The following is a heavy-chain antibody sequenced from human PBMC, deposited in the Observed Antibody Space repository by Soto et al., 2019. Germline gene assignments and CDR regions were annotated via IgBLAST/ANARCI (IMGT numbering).Heavy chain of an antibody. V-gene: IGHV1-3*01. D-gene: IGHD2-2*01. J-gene: IGHJ6*02. CDR1: GYTFTSYA. CDR2: INAGNGNT. CDR3: ARTGLIVVVPAAIGMDV. Sequence: ASVKVSCKASGYTFTSYAMHWVRQAPGQRLEWMGWINAGNGNTKYSQKFQGRVTITRDTSASTAYMELSSLRSEDTAVYYCARTGLIVVVPAAIGMDVWGQGTTVTVSS.